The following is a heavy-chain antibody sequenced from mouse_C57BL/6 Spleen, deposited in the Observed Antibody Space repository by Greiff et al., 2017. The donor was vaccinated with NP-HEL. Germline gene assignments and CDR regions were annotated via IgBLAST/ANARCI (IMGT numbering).Heavy chain of an antibody. V-gene: IGHV1-82*01. CDR3: ARGDYGREGPYFDV. CDR2: IYPGDGDT. Sequence: QVQLQQSGPELVKPGASVKISCKASGYAFSSSWMNWVKQRPGKGLAWIGRIYPGDGDTNYNGKFKGKATRTADKYSSTAYMQRSSLTSEDSAVYFCARGDYGREGPYFDVWGTGTTVTVSS. CDR1: GYAFSSSW. J-gene: IGHJ1*03. D-gene: IGHD1-1*01.